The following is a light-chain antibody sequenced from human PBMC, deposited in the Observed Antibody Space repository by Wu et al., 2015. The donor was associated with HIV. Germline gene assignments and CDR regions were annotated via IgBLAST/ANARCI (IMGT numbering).Light chain of an antibody. J-gene: IGKJ5*01. CDR1: QRVSSY. Sequence: EIVLTQSPHTLSVSPGGRATLSCTSSQRVSSYLAWYQQIPGQAPRLLIYDTSNRATGIPDRFSGSKSGTDFTLTISSLEPEDFAVYYCQQGNSRPLTFGQGTRLEIK. CDR2: DTS. CDR3: QQGNSRPLT. V-gene: IGKV3-11*01.